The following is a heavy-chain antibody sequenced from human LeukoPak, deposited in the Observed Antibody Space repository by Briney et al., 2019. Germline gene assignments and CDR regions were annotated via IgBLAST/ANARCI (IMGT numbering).Heavy chain of an antibody. V-gene: IGHV3-64*01. CDR1: GFTFSSYA. J-gene: IGHJ4*02. CDR2: ISSNGGST. CDR3: ARGDVGLLDY. D-gene: IGHD1-26*01. Sequence: GGSLRLSXAASGFTFSSYAMYWVRQAPGKGLEYVSAISSNGGSTYYANSVKGRFTVSRDNSKNSLYLQMNSLRAEDTAVYYCARGDVGLLDYWGQGTLVTVSS.